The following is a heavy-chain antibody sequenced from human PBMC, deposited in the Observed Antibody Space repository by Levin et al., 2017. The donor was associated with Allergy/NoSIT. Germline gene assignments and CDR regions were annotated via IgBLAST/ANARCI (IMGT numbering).Heavy chain of an antibody. Sequence: GGSLRLSCAASGFTFSSYGMHWVRQAPGKGLEWVAVIWYDGSNKYYADSVKGRFTISRDNSKNTLYLQMNSLRAEDTAVYYCARVAWTGSGPDYGMDVWGQGTTVTVSS. V-gene: IGHV3-33*01. CDR1: GFTFSSYG. CDR2: IWYDGSNK. D-gene: IGHD2-15*01. CDR3: ARVAWTGSGPDYGMDV. J-gene: IGHJ6*02.